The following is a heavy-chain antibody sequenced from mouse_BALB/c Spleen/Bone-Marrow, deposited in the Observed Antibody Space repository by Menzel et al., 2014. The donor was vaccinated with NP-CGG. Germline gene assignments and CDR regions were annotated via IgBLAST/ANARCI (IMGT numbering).Heavy chain of an antibody. J-gene: IGHJ3*01. CDR1: GYSITSDYA. Sequence: VQLQQSGPGLVKPSQSLSLTCTVTGYSITSDYAWNWIRQFPGNKLEWMGYISYSGSTSYNPSLKSRISITRDTSKNQFFLQLNSVTTEDTATYYCARYGITKGFAYWGQGTLVTVSA. D-gene: IGHD2-4*01. V-gene: IGHV3-2*02. CDR3: ARYGITKGFAY. CDR2: ISYSGST.